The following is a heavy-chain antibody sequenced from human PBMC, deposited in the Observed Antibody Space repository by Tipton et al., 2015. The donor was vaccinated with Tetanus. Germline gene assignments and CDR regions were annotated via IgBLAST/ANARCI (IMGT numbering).Heavy chain of an antibody. D-gene: IGHD1-26*01. V-gene: IGHV4-59*08. Sequence: PGLVKPSETLSLTCTVSGVSISSYYWSWIRQSPGKGLEWIGYIFYAGSTNSNPSLKSRVTISVDKAKSHFSLRLTSVTAADTGAYFCVRGRGSGAQSFGFEHWGRGTHVIVSS. CDR1: GVSISSYY. J-gene: IGHJ4*02. CDR3: VRGRGSGAQSFGFEH. CDR2: IFYAGST.